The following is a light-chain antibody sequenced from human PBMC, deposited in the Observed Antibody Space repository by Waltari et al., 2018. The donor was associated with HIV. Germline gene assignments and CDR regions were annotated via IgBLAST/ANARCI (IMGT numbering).Light chain of an antibody. CDR3: QQYHNWPYT. V-gene: IGKV3-15*01. Sequence: EIVMRQSPATLPVSPGERATLSCRASQSVNTNLAWYHQKPGQAPRLLIYGASTRANGIPGRLSGSGSGTEFTLTISSLQSEDLAVYYCQQYHNWPYTFGQGTKLEIK. CDR1: QSVNTN. J-gene: IGKJ2*01. CDR2: GAS.